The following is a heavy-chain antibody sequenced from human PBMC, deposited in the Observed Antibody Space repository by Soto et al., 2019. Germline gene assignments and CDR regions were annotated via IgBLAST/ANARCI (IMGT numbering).Heavy chain of an antibody. CDR3: ARTDRKLVVVRDWV. CDR1: GGSIRSYY. J-gene: IGHJ4*02. CDR2: IYYSGST. V-gene: IGHV4-59*01. D-gene: IGHD2-21*01. Sequence: PXGTLTLRCTVSGGSIRSYYGSGIRQPPGKGLEWIGYIYYSGSTNYNPSLKSRVTISVDTSKNQFSLKLSSVTAADTAVYYCARTDRKLVVVRDWVWGQGTLVTVYS.